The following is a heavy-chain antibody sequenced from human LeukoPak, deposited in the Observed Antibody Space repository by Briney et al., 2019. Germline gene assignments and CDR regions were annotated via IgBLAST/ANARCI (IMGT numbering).Heavy chain of an antibody. CDR1: GFTFSSYS. CDR3: ARDSRGRGNWFDH. Sequence: GGSLRLSCAASGFTFSSYSMNWVRQAPGEGLEWVSSISNSSSYIYYADSVRGRFTISRDNAKNSLYLQMNSLRAEDTAVYYCARDSRGRGNWFDHWGQGTLVTVSS. D-gene: IGHD1-26*01. V-gene: IGHV3-21*01. CDR2: ISNSSSYI. J-gene: IGHJ5*02.